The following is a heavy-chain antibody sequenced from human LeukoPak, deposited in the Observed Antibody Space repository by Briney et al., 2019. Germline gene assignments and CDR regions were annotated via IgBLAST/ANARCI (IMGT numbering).Heavy chain of an antibody. CDR2: ISGSGGST. D-gene: IGHD6-19*01. V-gene: IGHV3-23*01. CDR3: ALFYSSGWCLGY. J-gene: IGHJ4*02. CDR1: GFTFSSYA. Sequence: PGGSLRLSCAASGFTFSSYAMSWVRQAPGKGLEWVSAISGSGGSTYYADSVKGRFTISRDNSKNTLYLQMNSLRAEDTAVYYCALFYSSGWCLGYWGQGTLVTVSS.